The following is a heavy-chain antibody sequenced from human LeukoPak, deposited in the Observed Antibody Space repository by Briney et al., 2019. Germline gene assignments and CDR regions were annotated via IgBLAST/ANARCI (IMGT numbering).Heavy chain of an antibody. CDR2: INHSGST. Sequence: PSETLSLTCGVYGGSFIGYYWSWIRQPPGKGLEWIGEINHSGSTNYNPSLKSRVTISVDTSKRQFSLKLSSVTAADTAVYYCSKGGPHMVTTYRWFDPWGQGTLVTVSS. D-gene: IGHD4-17*01. CDR3: SKGGPHMVTTYRWFDP. V-gene: IGHV4-34*01. CDR1: GGSFIGYY. J-gene: IGHJ5*02.